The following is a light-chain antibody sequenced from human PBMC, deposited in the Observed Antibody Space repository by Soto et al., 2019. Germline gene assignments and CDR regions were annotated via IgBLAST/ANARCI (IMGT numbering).Light chain of an antibody. J-gene: IGLJ3*02. CDR2: GNS. Sequence: QSVLTQPPSVSGAPGQRVTISCTGSSSNIGAGYDVHWYQQLPGTAPKLLIYGNSNRPSGVPDRFSGSKSGNTASLAITGLQAEDEADDYCQSYDSSLSGWVFGGGTQLTVL. CDR1: SSNIGAGYD. V-gene: IGLV1-40*01. CDR3: QSYDSSLSGWV.